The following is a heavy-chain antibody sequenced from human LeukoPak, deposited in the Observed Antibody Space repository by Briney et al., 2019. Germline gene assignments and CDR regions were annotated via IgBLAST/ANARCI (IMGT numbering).Heavy chain of an antibody. Sequence: ASVKVSCKASGFTFTSSAVQWVRQARGQRLEWIGWIVVGSGNTNYAQKFQERVTITRDMSTSTAYMELSSLRSEDTAVYYCAAEGSSSSSWSNFDYWGQGTLVTVSS. CDR2: IVVGSGNT. CDR1: GFTFTSSA. J-gene: IGHJ4*02. V-gene: IGHV1-58*01. CDR3: AAEGSSSSSWSNFDY. D-gene: IGHD6-13*01.